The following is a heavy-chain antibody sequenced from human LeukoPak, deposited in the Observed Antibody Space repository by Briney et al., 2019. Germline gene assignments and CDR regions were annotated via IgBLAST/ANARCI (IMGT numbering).Heavy chain of an antibody. CDR3: ARGRRGSYGDDAFDI. CDR1: GGSFSGYY. J-gene: IGHJ3*02. CDR2: INHSGST. Sequence: PSETLSLTCAAYGGSFSGYYWSWIRQPPGKGLEWIGGINHSGSTNYNPSLKSRVTISVDTSKNQFSLKLSAVTAADTAVYYFARGRRGSYGDDAFDIWGQGTMVTVSS. D-gene: IGHD1-26*01. V-gene: IGHV4-34*01.